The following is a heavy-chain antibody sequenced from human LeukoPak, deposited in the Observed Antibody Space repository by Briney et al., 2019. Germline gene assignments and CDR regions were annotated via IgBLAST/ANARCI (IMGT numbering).Heavy chain of an antibody. J-gene: IGHJ6*02. CDR2: NNHSGST. CDR1: GGSFSGYY. V-gene: IGHV4-34*01. D-gene: IGHD2-8*01. CDR3: ARTGGSYCTNGVCYRPYYYYGMDV. Sequence: NPSETLSLTCAVYGGSFSGYYWSWIRQPPGKGLECIGENNHSGSTNYNPSVTNPVTISVDTSKNQFSLKLSSVTAADTAVYYCARTGGSYCTNGVCYRPYYYYGMDVWGQGTTVTVSS.